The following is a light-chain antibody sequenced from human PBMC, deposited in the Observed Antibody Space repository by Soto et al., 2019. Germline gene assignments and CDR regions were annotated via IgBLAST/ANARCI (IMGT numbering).Light chain of an antibody. CDR1: QSLLHSNGYNY. V-gene: IGKV2-28*01. Sequence: DIVMTQSPLSLPVTPGEPASISCRSSQSLLHSNGYNYLDWYLQKPGQAPQLLIYLGSNRASGVPDRFSGSGSGTDCTLKISRVEAEDVGVYYCMQRLQSWTFGQGTKVEIK. CDR3: MQRLQSWT. J-gene: IGKJ1*01. CDR2: LGS.